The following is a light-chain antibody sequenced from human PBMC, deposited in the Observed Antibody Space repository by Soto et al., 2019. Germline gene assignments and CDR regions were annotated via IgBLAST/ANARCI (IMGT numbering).Light chain of an antibody. V-gene: IGKV1-27*01. CDR3: QKYNTAPWT. Sequence: DIQMTQSPSSLSASVGDRVTITCRASQGISNYLAWYQQKPGKVPKLLIYAASTLQSGVPPRFSGSGSGTDFTFTISSLQPEDVATYYCQKYNTAPWTFGQGNKVEIK. CDR1: QGISNY. J-gene: IGKJ1*01. CDR2: AAS.